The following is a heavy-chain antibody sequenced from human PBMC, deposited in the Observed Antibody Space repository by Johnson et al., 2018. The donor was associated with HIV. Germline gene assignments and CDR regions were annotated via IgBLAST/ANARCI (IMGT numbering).Heavy chain of an antibody. CDR3: AKDFGYPRPRDAFDI. Sequence: VQLVESGGGVVQPGRSLRLSCAASGFIFSSYGMHWVRQAPGKGLEWVANIKQDGSETYYVDSVKGRFTISRDNAKNSLNLQMNSLRAEDTAVYYCAKDFGYPRPRDAFDIWGQGTMVTVSS. D-gene: IGHD5-12*01. CDR2: IKQDGSET. J-gene: IGHJ3*02. CDR1: GFIFSSYG. V-gene: IGHV3-7*01.